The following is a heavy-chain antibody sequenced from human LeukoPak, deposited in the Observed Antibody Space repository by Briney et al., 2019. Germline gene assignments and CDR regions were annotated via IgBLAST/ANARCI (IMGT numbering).Heavy chain of an antibody. V-gene: IGHV3-7*04. J-gene: IGHJ3*01. CDR2: INQNGGEK. Sequence: PGGSLRLSCAASGDTFSTYWMTSVRQAPGKGLEWVANINQNGGEKYYVDSVKGRFTISRDNAENSLYLQMNSRRARVTAVYYCARIMITAGPWVDVWGQGTMVTVSS. CDR3: ARIMITAGPWVDV. CDR1: GDTFSTYW. D-gene: IGHD3-16*01.